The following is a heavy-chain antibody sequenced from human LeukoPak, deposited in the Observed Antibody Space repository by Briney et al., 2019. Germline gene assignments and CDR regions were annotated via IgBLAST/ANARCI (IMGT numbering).Heavy chain of an antibody. CDR3: ARGRYCDSNSCQRFDS. J-gene: IGHJ4*02. CDR1: GYTFTGYW. V-gene: IGHV5-51*01. D-gene: IGHD2-2*01. CDR2: IYPGNSET. Sequence: GESLKISCKGAGYTFTGYWVAWVRQMPGKGLEWKGIIYPGNSETKYSPSVQGQVTISADNSITTAYLQWSSLKASDTAMYFCARGRYCDSNSCQRFDSWGQGTLVTVSS.